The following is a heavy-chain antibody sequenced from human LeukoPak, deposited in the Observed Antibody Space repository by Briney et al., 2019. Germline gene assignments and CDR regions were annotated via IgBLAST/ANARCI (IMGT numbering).Heavy chain of an antibody. CDR3: ARGGDGYNWEPEFDY. J-gene: IGHJ4*02. CDR1: GYTFTSYG. V-gene: IGHV1-18*01. CDR2: ISAYNGNT. Sequence: ASVKVSCKASGYTFTSYGISWVRQAPGQGLEWMGWISAYNGNTNYAQKLQGRVTMTTDTSTSTAYMELRSLRSDDTAVYYCARGGDGYNWEPEFDYWGQGTLVTVSS. D-gene: IGHD5-24*01.